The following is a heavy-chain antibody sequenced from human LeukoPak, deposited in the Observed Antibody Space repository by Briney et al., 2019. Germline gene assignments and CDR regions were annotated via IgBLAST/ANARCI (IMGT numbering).Heavy chain of an antibody. Sequence: GGSLRLSCAASGFTFSSYAMSWVRQAPGKGLEWVSAISGSGGSTYYADSVKGRFTISRDNSKNTLYLQMDSLRDEDTAVYYCARVLKQYYVQTTFDYWGQGTLVTVSS. V-gene: IGHV3-23*01. D-gene: IGHD2/OR15-2a*01. J-gene: IGHJ4*02. CDR3: ARVLKQYYVQTTFDY. CDR2: ISGSGGST. CDR1: GFTFSSYA.